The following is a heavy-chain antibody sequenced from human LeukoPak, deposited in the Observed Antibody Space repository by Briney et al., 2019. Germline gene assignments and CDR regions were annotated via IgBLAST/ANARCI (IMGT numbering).Heavy chain of an antibody. J-gene: IGHJ6*04. CDR2: ISYDGSNK. D-gene: IGHD2-15*01. Sequence: GRSLRLSCAASGFTFSSYAMHWVRQAPGKGLEWVAVISYDGSNKYYADSVKGRFTISRDNSKNTLYLQMNSLRAEDTAVYYCARTVCSGGSCPGVFYYCGMDVWGKGTTVTVSS. CDR3: ARTVCSGGSCPGVFYYCGMDV. V-gene: IGHV3-30*04. CDR1: GFTFSSYA.